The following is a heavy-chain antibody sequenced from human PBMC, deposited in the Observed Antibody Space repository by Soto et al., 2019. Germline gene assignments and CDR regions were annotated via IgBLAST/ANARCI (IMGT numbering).Heavy chain of an antibody. V-gene: IGHV4-30-2*01. J-gene: IGHJ4*02. Sequence: ASETLSLTCAVSGDSVNSGFYSWSWIRQPPGKGLEWIGYIFHSGSTFYNPSLENRVSTSVDRSRNQFSLKVTSVTAADAAVYYCARVFSNFWYFFDYWGQGALVTVSS. CDR3: ARVFSNFWYFFDY. CDR1: GDSVNSGFYS. D-gene: IGHD3-9*01. CDR2: IFHSGST.